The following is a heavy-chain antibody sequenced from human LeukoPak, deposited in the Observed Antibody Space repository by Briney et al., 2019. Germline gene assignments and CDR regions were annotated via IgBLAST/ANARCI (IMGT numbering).Heavy chain of an antibody. J-gene: IGHJ5*02. V-gene: IGHV3-74*01. CDR2: INTDGSRT. CDR1: GFTFSNHW. Sequence: GGSLRLSCAASGFTFSNHWMHWVRQAPGKGLVWVSRINTDGSRTSYADSVKGRFTISRHNSKNTLYLQMTSLRAEDTAVYYCARDIPVDSRSSVPKPVRDSWGQGTLVTVSS. CDR3: ARDIPVDSRSSVPKPVRDS. D-gene: IGHD6-6*01.